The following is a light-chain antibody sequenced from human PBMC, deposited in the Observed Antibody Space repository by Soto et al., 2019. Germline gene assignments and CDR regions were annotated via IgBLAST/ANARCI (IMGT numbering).Light chain of an antibody. J-gene: IGKJ4*01. CDR1: QSVSSY. Sequence: EIVLTQSPATLSLSPGERATLSCRASQSVSSYFAWYQQKPGQAPRLLTYDASNRATGIPARVSGSGSGTDFTLTISSLEPEDFAIYYCQQRSNWPPVTFGGGTKVEIK. V-gene: IGKV3-11*01. CDR2: DAS. CDR3: QQRSNWPPVT.